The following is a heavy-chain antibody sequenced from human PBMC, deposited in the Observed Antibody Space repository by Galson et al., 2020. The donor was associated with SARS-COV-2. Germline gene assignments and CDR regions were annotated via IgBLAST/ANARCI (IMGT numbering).Heavy chain of an antibody. V-gene: IGHV3-30*04. CDR3: ARGGGDYMDV. Sequence: GGSLRLSCAASGFTFSSYAMHWVRQAPGKGLEWVAVISYDGSNKYYADSVKGRFTISRDNSKNTLYLQMNSLRAEDTAVYYCARGGGDYMDVWGKGTTVTLSS. D-gene: IGHD3-16*01. CDR2: ISYDGSNK. CDR1: GFTFSSYA. J-gene: IGHJ6*03.